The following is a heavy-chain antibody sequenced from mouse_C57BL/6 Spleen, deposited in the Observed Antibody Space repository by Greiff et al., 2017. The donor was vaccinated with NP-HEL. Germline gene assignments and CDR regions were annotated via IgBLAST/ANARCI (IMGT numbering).Heavy chain of an antibody. D-gene: IGHD2-1*01. J-gene: IGHJ3*01. CDR3: ARSRSDYGNSWFAY. Sequence: QVHVKQSGPELVKPGASVKISCKASGYAFSSSWMNWVKQRPGKGLEWIGRIYPGDGDTNYNWKFNGKATLTADKSSSTAYMQLSRLTSEDSAVYFCARSRSDYGNSWFAYWGQGTLVTVSA. CDR1: GYAFSSSW. V-gene: IGHV1-82*01. CDR2: IYPGDGDT.